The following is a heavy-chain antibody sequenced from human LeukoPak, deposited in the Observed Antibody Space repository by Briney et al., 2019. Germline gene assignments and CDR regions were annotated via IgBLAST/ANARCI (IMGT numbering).Heavy chain of an antibody. V-gene: IGHV3-48*03. D-gene: IGHD5-18*01. CDR1: GFTFSSYE. CDR2: ISSSGDTI. Sequence: QPGGSLRLSCAASGFTFSSYEMNWVRQAPGKGLEWVSYISSSGDTIYYADSVKGRFTISRDNAKNSLYLRMNSLRAEDTAVYYCARDDSYGLDYWGQGTLVTVSS. J-gene: IGHJ4*02. CDR3: ARDDSYGLDY.